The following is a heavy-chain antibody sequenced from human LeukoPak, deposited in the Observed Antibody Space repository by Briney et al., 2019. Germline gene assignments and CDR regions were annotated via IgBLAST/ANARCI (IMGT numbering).Heavy chain of an antibody. V-gene: IGHV3-66*01. J-gene: IGHJ4*02. CDR2: IYSGGGT. D-gene: IGHD6-6*01. Sequence: GGSLRLSCAASGFTVSNNYMRWVRQAPGKGLEWVSLIYSGGGTYYADAVKGRFTISRDGSKNMLYLQMDSLRAEDTAIYYCARDPPAVAANTYGWGQGNLVTVSS. CDR3: ARDPPAVAANTYG. CDR1: GFTVSNNY.